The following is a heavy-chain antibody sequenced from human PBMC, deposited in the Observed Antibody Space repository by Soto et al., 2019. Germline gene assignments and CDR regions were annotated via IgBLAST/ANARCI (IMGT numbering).Heavy chain of an antibody. D-gene: IGHD3-22*01. CDR2: IWYDGRNT. CDR3: ARTAYYYDSSGYYFDC. V-gene: IGHV3-33*01. J-gene: IGHJ4*02. CDR1: GFTFSSYG. Sequence: PGGSLRLSCAASGFTFSSYGMHWVRQAPGKGLEWVAVIWYDGRNTYYADSVKGRFTISRDNSKNTLYLQMNSLRAEDTAVYYCARTAYYYDSSGYYFDCCGQGPLVTVYS.